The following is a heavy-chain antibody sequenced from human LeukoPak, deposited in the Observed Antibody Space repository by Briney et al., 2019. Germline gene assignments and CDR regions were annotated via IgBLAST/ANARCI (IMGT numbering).Heavy chain of an antibody. CDR1: GGSFSGYY. CDR3: ARGRSKQWLSGYFDL. V-gene: IGHV4-34*01. CDR2: INHSGST. D-gene: IGHD6-19*01. Sequence: ASETLSLTCAVYGGSFSGYYWSWIRQPPGKGLEWIGEINHSGSTNYNPSLKSRVTISVDTSKNQFSLKLSSVTAAVTAVYYCARGRSKQWLSGYFDLWGRGTLVTVSS. J-gene: IGHJ2*01.